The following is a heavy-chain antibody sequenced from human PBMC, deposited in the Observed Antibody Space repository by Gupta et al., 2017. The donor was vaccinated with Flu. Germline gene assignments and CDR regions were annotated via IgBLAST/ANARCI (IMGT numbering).Heavy chain of an antibody. Sequence: EVQLVESGGGLVKPGGSLRLSCAASGFTFSNAWMSWVRPAPGKGLEWVGRIKSKTDGGTTDYAAPVKGRFTISRDDSKNTLYLQMNSLKTEDTAVYYCTTETLFLEWLPYIDYWGQGTLVTVSS. CDR1: GFTFSNAW. D-gene: IGHD3-3*01. J-gene: IGHJ4*02. CDR2: IKSKTDGGTT. V-gene: IGHV3-15*01. CDR3: TTETLFLEWLPYIDY.